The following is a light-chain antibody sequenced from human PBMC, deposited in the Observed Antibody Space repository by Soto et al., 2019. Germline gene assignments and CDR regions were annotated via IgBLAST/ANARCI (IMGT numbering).Light chain of an antibody. J-gene: IGKJ1*01. V-gene: IGKV1-27*01. CDR2: AAS. Sequence: DIQMSQSPSSLSASVGDRVTISCRASQGISNDLAWYQQKPGKVPKLLIYAASTLQSGVSSRFSGSGSGTDFTLTISSLQPEDVATYYCQKYDRVPGTFGQGTKVEIK. CDR1: QGISND. CDR3: QKYDRVPGT.